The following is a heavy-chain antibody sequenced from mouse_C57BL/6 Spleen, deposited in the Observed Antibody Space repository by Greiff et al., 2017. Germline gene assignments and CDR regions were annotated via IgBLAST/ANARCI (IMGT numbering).Heavy chain of an antibody. CDR3: ARRAYGSRILYYYAMDY. Sequence: PAATVDFSRYWMSWVRRAPGKGLEWIGEINPDSSTINYAPSLKDKFIISRDNAKNTLYLQMSKVRSEDTALYYCARRAYGSRILYYYAMDYWGQGTSVTVSS. J-gene: IGHJ4*01. D-gene: IGHD1-1*01. CDR2: INPDSSTI. V-gene: IGHV4-1*01. CDR1: TVDFSRYW.